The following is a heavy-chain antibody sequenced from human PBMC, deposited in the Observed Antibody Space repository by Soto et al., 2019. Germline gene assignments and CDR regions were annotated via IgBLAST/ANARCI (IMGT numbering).Heavy chain of an antibody. V-gene: IGHV4-39*01. J-gene: IGHJ4*02. CDR1: VDSLRSSYHY. Sequence: PSETLSLTCTVSVDSLRSSYHYWGWIRQSPWKGLEWIGSIYYTGNTYYDPSLKSRVSISVDMATNEISLRLRAESVADTAVYYCVRVEMYAGELTPNFASWGKGAIVTVSS. CDR3: VRVEMYAGELTPNFAS. CDR2: IYYTGNT. D-gene: IGHD3-16*01.